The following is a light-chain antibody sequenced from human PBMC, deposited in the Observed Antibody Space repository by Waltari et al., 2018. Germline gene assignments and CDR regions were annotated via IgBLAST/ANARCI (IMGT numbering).Light chain of an antibody. Sequence: QSALTQPPSASGSPGQSVTISCTGTSSDVGGYNSVSWYQHHPGKAPNPLIYEVRNRPSGGPDRLSASKSGNTASLTVSGLQAEDEADYYCSSYAGSNNLVFGGGTKLTVL. CDR1: SSDVGGYNS. J-gene: IGLJ2*01. CDR2: EVR. V-gene: IGLV2-8*01. CDR3: SSYAGSNNLV.